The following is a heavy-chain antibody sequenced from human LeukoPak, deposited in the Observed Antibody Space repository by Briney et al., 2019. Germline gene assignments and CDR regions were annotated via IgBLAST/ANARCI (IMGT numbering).Heavy chain of an antibody. CDR1: GFTFSRYW. CDR2: INGDGSST. J-gene: IGHJ4*02. Sequence: GGSLRLSCAASGFTFSRYWMHWVRQAPGKGLVWVSRINGDGSSTSYADSVKGRFTISRDNAKNTLYLQMNSLRAEDTAVYYCAREDYDSSGYYYGGGFDYWGQGTLVTVSS. CDR3: AREDYDSSGYYYGGGFDY. D-gene: IGHD3-22*01. V-gene: IGHV3-74*01.